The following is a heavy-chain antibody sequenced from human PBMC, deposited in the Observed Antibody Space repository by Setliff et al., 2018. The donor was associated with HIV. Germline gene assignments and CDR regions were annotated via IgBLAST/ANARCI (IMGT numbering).Heavy chain of an antibody. V-gene: IGHV3-30*07. D-gene: IGHD4-17*01. Sequence: GGSLRLSCVASGFTFRDFAMHWVRQAPGKGLEWVSAISYISGDGGVKAYSDSVKGRFTISRDNAKNSLYLQMNSLRAEDTAVYYCARPGDYWDYYFDYWGQGTLVTVSS. J-gene: IGHJ4*02. CDR2: ISGDGGVK. CDR3: ARPGDYWDYYFDY. CDR1: GFTFRDFA.